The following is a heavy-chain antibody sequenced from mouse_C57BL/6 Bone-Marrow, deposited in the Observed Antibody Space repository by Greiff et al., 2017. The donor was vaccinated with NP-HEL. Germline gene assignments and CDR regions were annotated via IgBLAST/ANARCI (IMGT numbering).Heavy chain of an antibody. CDR3: ARKGDYYGSSYEEGFFYAMDY. Sequence: QVQLKQSGAELVRPGTSVKVSCKASGYAFTNYLIEWVKQRPGQGLEWIGVINPGSGGTNYNEKFKGKATLTADKSSSTAYMQLSSLTSEDSAVYFCARKGDYYGSSYEEGFFYAMDYWGQGTSVTVSS. J-gene: IGHJ4*01. D-gene: IGHD1-1*01. V-gene: IGHV1-54*01. CDR2: INPGSGGT. CDR1: GYAFTNYL.